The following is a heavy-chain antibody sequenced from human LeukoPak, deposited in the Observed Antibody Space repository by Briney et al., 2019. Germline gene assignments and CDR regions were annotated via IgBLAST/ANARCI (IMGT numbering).Heavy chain of an antibody. CDR2: IYPDESNI. V-gene: IGHV5-51*01. Sequence: GESLKISCKGSGYSFPTYWIAWVRQMPGKGLEWMGIIYPDESNIRYSPSFQGQATISADKSISTAYLQWSSLKASDTAMYYCARPPSRGYSSSFEYWGQGTLVTVS. D-gene: IGHD2-2*03. J-gene: IGHJ4*02. CDR3: ARPPSRGYSSSFEY. CDR1: GYSFPTYW.